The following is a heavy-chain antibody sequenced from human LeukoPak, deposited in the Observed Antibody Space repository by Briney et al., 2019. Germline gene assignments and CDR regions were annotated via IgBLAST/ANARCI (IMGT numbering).Heavy chain of an antibody. Sequence: GASVEVSCKASGGTFSSYAISWVRQAPGQGLEWMGGIIPIFGTANYAQKFQGRVTITTDESTSTAYMELSSLRSEDTAAYYCARTKPQMRGYYFDYWGQGTLVTVSS. J-gene: IGHJ4*02. CDR1: GGTFSSYA. CDR3: ARTKPQMRGYYFDY. CDR2: IIPIFGTA. D-gene: IGHD1-14*01. V-gene: IGHV1-69*05.